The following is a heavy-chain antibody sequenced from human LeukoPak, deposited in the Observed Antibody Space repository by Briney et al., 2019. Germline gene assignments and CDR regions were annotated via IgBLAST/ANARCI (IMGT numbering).Heavy chain of an antibody. Sequence: PGGSLRLSCAASGFTFSSYDMYWVRQAPGKGLEWVAVISYDGSNKYYADSVKGRFTISRDNSKNTLYLQMNSLRAEDTAVYNCAKDRYYYGSGSYLDAFDIWGQGTMVTVSS. CDR2: ISYDGSNK. CDR1: GFTFSSYD. CDR3: AKDRYYYGSGSYLDAFDI. D-gene: IGHD3-10*01. V-gene: IGHV3-30*18. J-gene: IGHJ3*02.